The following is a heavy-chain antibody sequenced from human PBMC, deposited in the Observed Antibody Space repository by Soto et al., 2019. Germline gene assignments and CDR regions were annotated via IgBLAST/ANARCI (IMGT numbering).Heavy chain of an antibody. J-gene: IGHJ6*02. D-gene: IGHD1-7*01. CDR3: ARDDEYNWNYAFGMDV. CDR1: GGTFSSYA. V-gene: IGHV1-69*06. CDR2: IIPIFGTA. Sequence: SVKVSCKASGGTFSSYAISWVRQAPGQGLEWMGGIIPIFGTANYAQKFQGRVTITADKSTSTAYMELSSLRSEDTAVYYCARDDEYNWNYAFGMDVWGQGTTVTVSS.